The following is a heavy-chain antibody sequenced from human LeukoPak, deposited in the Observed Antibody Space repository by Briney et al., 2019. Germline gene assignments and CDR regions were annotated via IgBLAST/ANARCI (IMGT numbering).Heavy chain of an antibody. V-gene: IGHV3-30*18. CDR2: ISYDGSNK. J-gene: IGHJ4*02. CDR3: AKDTSVFAAAYYFDT. D-gene: IGHD3-16*01. Sequence: GGSLRLSCAASGFTFSSYGMHWVRQAPGKGLEWVAVISYDGSNKYYADSVKGRFTISRDNSKNTLYLQMNSLRAEDTAVCYCAKDTSVFAAAYYFDTWGQGTLVTVSS. CDR1: GFTFSSYG.